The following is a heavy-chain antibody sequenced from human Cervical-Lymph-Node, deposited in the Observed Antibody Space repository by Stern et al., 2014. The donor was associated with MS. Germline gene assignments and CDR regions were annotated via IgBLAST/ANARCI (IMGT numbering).Heavy chain of an antibody. CDR3: ATHAPGVVPAALDY. J-gene: IGHJ4*02. CDR2: IYWDDSK. Sequence: QVTLKESGPTLVKPTQTLTLTCTFSGFSLSTSGVGVGWIRQPPGKALEWLAFIYWDDSKRYRPSLKNRLTIPKDPSKNQVVLTMNNMDPVDTATFYCATHAPGVVPAALDYWGQGTLVTV. V-gene: IGHV2-5*09. CDR1: GFSLSTSGVG. D-gene: IGHD2-2*01.